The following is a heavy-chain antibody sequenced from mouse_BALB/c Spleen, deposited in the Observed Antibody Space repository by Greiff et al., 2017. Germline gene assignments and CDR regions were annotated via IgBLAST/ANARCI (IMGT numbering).Heavy chain of an antibody. CDR3: AKNWAITTGGFAY. V-gene: IGHV2-5-1*01. J-gene: IGHJ3*01. Sequence: QVQLQQSGPSLVQPSQSLSITCTVSGFSLTSYGVHWVRQSPGKGLEWLGVIWRGGSTDYNAAFMSRLSITKDNSKSQVFFKMNSLQADDTAIYYCAKNWAITTGGFAYWGQGTLVTVSA. CDR2: IWRGGST. CDR1: GFSLTSYG. D-gene: IGHD2-4*01.